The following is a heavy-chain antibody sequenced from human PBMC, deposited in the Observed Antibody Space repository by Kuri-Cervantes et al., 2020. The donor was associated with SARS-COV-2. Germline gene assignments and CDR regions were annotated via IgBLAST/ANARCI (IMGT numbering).Heavy chain of an antibody. Sequence: GSLRLSCAVYGGSFSGYYWSWIRQPPGKGLEWIGEINHSGSTNYNPSLKSRVTISVDTSKNQFSLKLGSVTAADTAVYYCAVWVDSSGYDHWGQRTMVTVSS. CDR1: GGSFSGYY. CDR3: AVWVDSSGYDH. D-gene: IGHD3-22*01. CDR2: INHSGST. J-gene: IGHJ3*01. V-gene: IGHV4-34*01.